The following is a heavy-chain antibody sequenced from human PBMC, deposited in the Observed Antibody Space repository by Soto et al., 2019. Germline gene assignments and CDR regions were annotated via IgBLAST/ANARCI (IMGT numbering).Heavy chain of an antibody. Sequence: ASVKVSCKTSGYTFTDYYTHWVRQAPGQGLEWMGWMNPKSGGAYFAQKFQGRVTLTRDTSIGTAYIEVNSLTSDDTAVYFCTRESIENSDRVYDAFDIWGQGTPVTV. CDR1: GYTFTDYY. CDR2: MNPKSGGA. CDR3: TRESIENSDRVYDAFDI. V-gene: IGHV1-2*02. J-gene: IGHJ3*02. D-gene: IGHD2-15*01.